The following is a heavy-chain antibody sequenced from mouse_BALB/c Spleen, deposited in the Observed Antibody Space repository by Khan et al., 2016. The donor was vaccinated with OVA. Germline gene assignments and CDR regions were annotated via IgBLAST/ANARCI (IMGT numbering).Heavy chain of an antibody. CDR1: GYTFTSYW. J-gene: IGHJ3*01. CDR2: NDPSDSET. CDR3: ARREKYGDDRSWVAD. V-gene: IGHV1-61*01. D-gene: IGHD2-2*01. Sequence: QVQLQQSGAELVRPGASVKLSCKASGYTFTSYWMNWVKQRPGHGLEWIGRNDPSDSETHYNQIFKDKATLTVDTSSTTAYMQLSRLTSSDSAVFYGARREKYGDDRSWVADWGQGTLVTVSA.